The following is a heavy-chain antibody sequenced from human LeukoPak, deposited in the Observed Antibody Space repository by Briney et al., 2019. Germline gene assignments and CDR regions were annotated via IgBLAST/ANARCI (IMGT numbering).Heavy chain of an antibody. V-gene: IGHV1-69*05. Sequence: GSSVKVSCKASGGTFSSYAISWVRQAPGQGLEWMGGIIPIFGTANYAQKFQGRITITTDESTSTAYMELSSLRSEDTAVYYCARSRFLEWLPNYWGQGTLVTVSS. J-gene: IGHJ4*02. CDR2: IIPIFGTA. CDR3: ARSRFLEWLPNY. D-gene: IGHD3-3*01. CDR1: GGTFSSYA.